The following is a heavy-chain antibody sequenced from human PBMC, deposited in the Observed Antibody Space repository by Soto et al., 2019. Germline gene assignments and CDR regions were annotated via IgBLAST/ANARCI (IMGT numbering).Heavy chain of an antibody. D-gene: IGHD3-3*01. CDR3: ARDSITIFGVPDNWFDP. CDR2: IYYSGST. J-gene: IGHJ5*02. Sequence: SETLSLTCTVSGGSISSGGYYWSWIRQHLGKGLEWIGYIYYSGSTYYNPSLKSRVTISVDTSKNQFSLKLSSVTAADTAVYYCARDSITIFGVPDNWFDPWGQGTLVTVSS. CDR1: GGSISSGGYY. V-gene: IGHV4-31*03.